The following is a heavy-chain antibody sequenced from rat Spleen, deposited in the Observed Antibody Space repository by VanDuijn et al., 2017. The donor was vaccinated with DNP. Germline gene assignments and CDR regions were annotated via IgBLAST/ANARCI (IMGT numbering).Heavy chain of an antibody. CDR3: AREDYGYNYFDY. V-gene: IGHV2-30*01. D-gene: IGHD1-9*01. Sequence: QVQLKESGPGLVQPSQTLSLTCTVSGFSLTSHNVHWVRQPTGKGLEWMGIMWSGGSANYNSALKFRLSISRDTSKSQVFLKMNSLQTEDIATYYCAREDYGYNYFDYWGQGVMVTVSS. J-gene: IGHJ2*01. CDR1: GFSLTSHN. CDR2: MWSGGSA.